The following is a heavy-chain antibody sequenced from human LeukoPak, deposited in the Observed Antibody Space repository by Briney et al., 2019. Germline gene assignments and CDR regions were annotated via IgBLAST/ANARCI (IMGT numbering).Heavy chain of an antibody. V-gene: IGHV1-2*02. CDR1: GYSFSDHY. D-gene: IGHD3-16*02. CDR2: IHPDSGGT. CDR3: ARVSGPTRYYGLDV. Sequence: ASVKVSCKASGYSFSDHYIHWVRQAPGQGLEWMGWIHPDSGGTIYAQNFHGRLTVTRDRSLGPAYMELTRLTSDDTAMYYCARVSGPTRYYGLDVWGQGTTVIVTS. J-gene: IGHJ6*02.